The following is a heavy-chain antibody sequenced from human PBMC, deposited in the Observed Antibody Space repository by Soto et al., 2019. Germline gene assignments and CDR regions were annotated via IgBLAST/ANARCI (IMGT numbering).Heavy chain of an antibody. CDR2: TYYRSKWYN. CDR3: ARDRSSSPLTPPYFDY. V-gene: IGHV6-1*01. CDR1: GDSVSSNSAA. D-gene: IGHD6-6*01. Sequence: SQTLSLTCAISGDSVSSNSAAWNWIRQSPSRGLEWLGRTYYRSKWYNDYAVSVKSRITINPDTSKNQFYLQLNSVTPEDTAVYYCARDRSSSPLTPPYFDYWGQGTLVTVSS. J-gene: IGHJ4*02.